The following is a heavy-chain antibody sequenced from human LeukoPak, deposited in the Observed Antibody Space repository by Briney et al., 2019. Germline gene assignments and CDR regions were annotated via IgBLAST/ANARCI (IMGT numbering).Heavy chain of an antibody. V-gene: IGHV3-30-3*01. D-gene: IGHD6-6*01. J-gene: IGHJ4*02. CDR2: ISYDGSDK. Sequence: PGGSLRLSCAASGFTFSSYAMHWVRQAPGKGLEWVAVISYDGSDKYYADSVKGRFTISRDNSKNTLYLQMNSLRAEDTAVYYCAKGIAARPTNFDYWGQGTLVTVSS. CDR3: AKGIAARPTNFDY. CDR1: GFTFSSYA.